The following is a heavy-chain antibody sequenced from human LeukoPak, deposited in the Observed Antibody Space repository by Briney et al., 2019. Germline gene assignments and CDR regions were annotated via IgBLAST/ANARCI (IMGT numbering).Heavy chain of an antibody. J-gene: IGHJ4*02. CDR2: INSDGSST. CDR3: ARDPVPSLPQQIDY. V-gene: IGHV3-74*01. D-gene: IGHD2-2*01. Sequence: GGSLRLSCAASGFTFSRYWMHWVRQAPGKGLMWVSRINSDGSSTSYADSVKGRFTISRDNAKNTLYLQMNSLRAEDTAVYYCARDPVPSLPQQIDYWGQGTLVTVSS. CDR1: GFTFSRYW.